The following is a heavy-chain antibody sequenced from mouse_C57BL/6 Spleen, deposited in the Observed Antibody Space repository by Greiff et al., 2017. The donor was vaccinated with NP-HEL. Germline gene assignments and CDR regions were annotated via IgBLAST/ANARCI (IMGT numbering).Heavy chain of an antibody. CDR3: TTPYGGFAY. D-gene: IGHD1-1*02. CDR1: GFNIKDDY. J-gene: IGHJ3*01. V-gene: IGHV14-4*01. Sequence: EVQRVESGAELVRPGASVKLSCTASGFNIKDDYMHWVKQRPEQGLEWIGWIDPENGDTEYASKFQGKATITADTSSNTAYLQLSSLTSEDTAVYYCTTPYGGFAYWGQGTLVTVSA. CDR2: IDPENGDT.